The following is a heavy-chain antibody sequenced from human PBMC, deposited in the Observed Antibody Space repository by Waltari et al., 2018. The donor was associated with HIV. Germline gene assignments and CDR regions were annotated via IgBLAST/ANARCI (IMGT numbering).Heavy chain of an antibody. D-gene: IGHD3-9*01. CDR2: IYHSGST. CDR1: AYSISSGYS. Sequence: QVQLQESGPGLVKPSETLSLTCAVSAYSISSGYSWGWLRQPPGKGLEWIGSIYHSGSTYYNPSLKSRVTISVDTSKNQFSLKLSSVTAADTAVYYCARERGGYDILTGYWEVDVWGQGTTVTVSS. J-gene: IGHJ6*02. V-gene: IGHV4-38-2*02. CDR3: ARERGGYDILTGYWEVDV.